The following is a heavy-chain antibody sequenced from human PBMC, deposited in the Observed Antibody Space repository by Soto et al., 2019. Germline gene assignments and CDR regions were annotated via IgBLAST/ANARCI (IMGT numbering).Heavy chain of an antibody. CDR2: INPSGGST. CDR3: ARDGSEGGLHFDP. CDR1: GYTFTSYY. J-gene: IGHJ5*02. Sequence: GASVKVSCKASGYTFTSYYMHWVRQAPGQGLEWVGIINPSGGSTSYAQKFQGRVTMTRDTSTSTVYMELSSLRSEDTAVYYCARDGSEGGLHFDPWGQGTLVTVSS. D-gene: IGHD3-10*01. V-gene: IGHV1-46*01.